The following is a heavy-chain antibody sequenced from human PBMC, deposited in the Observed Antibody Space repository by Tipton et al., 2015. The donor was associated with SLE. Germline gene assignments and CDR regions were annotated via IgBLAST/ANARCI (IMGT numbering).Heavy chain of an antibody. V-gene: IGHV4-38-2*01. CDR3: ARGVYEDAFDI. D-gene: IGHD2/OR15-2a*01. Sequence: TLSLTCDVSGYSIRVGVSWEWIRQPPGRGLGGVGRIYHSGGTYYNVYLKRRVTISVDTSKNQFSLKLSSVTAADTAVYYCARGVYEDAFDIWGQGTMVTVSS. CDR2: IYHSGGT. CDR1: GYSIRVGVS. J-gene: IGHJ3*02.